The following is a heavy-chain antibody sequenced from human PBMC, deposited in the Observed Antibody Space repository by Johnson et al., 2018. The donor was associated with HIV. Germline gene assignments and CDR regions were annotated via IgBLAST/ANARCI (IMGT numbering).Heavy chain of an antibody. J-gene: IGHJ3*02. D-gene: IGHD3-10*01. Sequence: QVQLVESGGGLVQPGGSLRLSCAGSGFTFSNYWMSWVRQAPGKGLGWVALISHGLNNRYYEDSVKGRFTVSRDNSKNTLYLQMNSLSTDDTAVYFCARGPLYYFASGLWAFDIWGQGTMVTVSS. V-gene: IGHV3-30-3*01. CDR3: ARGPLYYFASGLWAFDI. CDR1: GFTFSNYW. CDR2: ISHGLNNR.